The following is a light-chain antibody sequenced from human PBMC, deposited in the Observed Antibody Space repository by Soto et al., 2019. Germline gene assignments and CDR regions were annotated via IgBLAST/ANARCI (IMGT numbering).Light chain of an antibody. CDR3: SSYTSSSIYV. CDR1: SSDVGSYNL. CDR2: DVS. J-gene: IGLJ1*01. Sequence: QSVLTQPASVSGSPGQSITISCTGTSSDVGSYNLVSWYQQHPGKAPKVMIYDVSNRPSGVSNRFSGSKSGNTASLTISGLQAEDEADYYCSSYTSSSIYVFGTGTKVTVL. V-gene: IGLV2-14*02.